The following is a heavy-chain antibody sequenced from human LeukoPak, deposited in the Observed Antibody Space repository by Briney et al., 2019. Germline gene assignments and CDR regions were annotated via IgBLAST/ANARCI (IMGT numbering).Heavy chain of an antibody. CDR1: GGSISSGSYY. J-gene: IGHJ6*03. V-gene: IGHV4-61*02. CDR3: ARVGGSYYYYYYMDV. CDR2: INTSGST. D-gene: IGHD1-26*01. Sequence: SQTLSLTCTVSGGSISSGSYYWSWIRQPAGKGLEWIGRINTSGSTNYNPSLKSRVTISVDTSKNQFSLKLSSVTAADTAVYYCARVGGSYYYYYYMDVWGKGTTVTVSS.